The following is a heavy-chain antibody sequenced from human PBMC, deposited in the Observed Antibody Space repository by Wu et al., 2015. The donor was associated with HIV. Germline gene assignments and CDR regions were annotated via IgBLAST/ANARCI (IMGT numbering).Heavy chain of an antibody. Sequence: QVHLGQSGTEVKKPGASVRVSCKVSGYTLSKLSMHWVRQAPGKGLEWPGGFDPKNGETIYAQTFKGRVTMTDDTSTDTAYMELSSLRSDDTAVYYCARDSSHPWYVGQQLPDYWGQGTLVTVSS. V-gene: IGHV1-24*01. CDR3: ARDSSHPWYVGQQLPDY. CDR1: GYTLSKLS. CDR2: FDPKNGET. J-gene: IGHJ4*02. D-gene: IGHD6-13*01.